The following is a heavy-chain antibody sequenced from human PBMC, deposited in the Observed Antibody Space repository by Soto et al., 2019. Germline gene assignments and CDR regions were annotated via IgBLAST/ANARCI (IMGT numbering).Heavy chain of an antibody. J-gene: IGHJ6*02. CDR1: GYSFTTYG. CDR2: ISGYNGNT. Sequence: QVQLVQSRGEVKKPGASVKVSCKTSGYSFTTYGISWVRQAPGQGLEWMGWISGYNGNTNYAQKLKGRLTMTRDTSTSTAYMELRSLTSDDTAVYYCAREGPAPYYYYGMDVWGQGSTVTVSS. CDR3: AREGPAPYYYYGMDV. V-gene: IGHV1-18*01.